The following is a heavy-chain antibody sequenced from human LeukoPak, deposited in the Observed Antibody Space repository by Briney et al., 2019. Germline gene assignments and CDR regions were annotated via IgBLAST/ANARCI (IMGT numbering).Heavy chain of an antibody. J-gene: IGHJ6*02. CDR1: GFTFDDYA. CDR2: ISWKTGYI. Sequence: GGSLRLSCAASGFTFDDYAMHWGRQAPGKGLECVSGISWKTGYIAYADSVKGRFTISRDNAKSSLYLQMNSLRDEDTALYYCVKDTRREFQRNKYYYYYGMDVWGQGTTVTVSS. CDR3: VKDTRREFQRNKYYYYYGMDV. D-gene: IGHD3-10*01. V-gene: IGHV3-9*01.